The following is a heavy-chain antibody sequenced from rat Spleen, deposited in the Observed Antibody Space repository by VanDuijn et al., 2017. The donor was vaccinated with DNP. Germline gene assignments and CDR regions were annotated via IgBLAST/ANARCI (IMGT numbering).Heavy chain of an antibody. Sequence: EVQLVESGGGLMQPGRSLKLSCAASGFTFSDYYMAWVRQAPTKGLEWVAYISYDGVRNYNGDSVKGRFTISRDNAKSTLYLQMNSLRSEDMATYYCARHVLPLRVWDYWGQGVMVTVSS. CDR2: ISYDGVRN. J-gene: IGHJ2*01. D-gene: IGHD1-4*01. CDR1: GFTFSDYY. CDR3: ARHVLPLRVWDY. V-gene: IGHV5-22*01.